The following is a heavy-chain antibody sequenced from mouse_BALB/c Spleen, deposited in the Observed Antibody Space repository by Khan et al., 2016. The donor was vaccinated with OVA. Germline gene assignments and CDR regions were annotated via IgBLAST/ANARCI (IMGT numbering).Heavy chain of an antibody. CDR1: GFSLTNYG. D-gene: IGHD2-10*01. V-gene: IGHV2-6-1*01. CDR2: IWSDGST. J-gene: IGHJ4*01. CDR3: ARQPYYHYYIMDY. Sequence: QVQLKESGPALVAPSQSLSITCTISGFSLTNYGVHWVRQPPGKGLEWLVVIWSDGSTTYNSALKSRLSISKDNSKSQVFLKMNSLQTDDTAMYYWARQPYYHYYIMDYWGQGTSVTVSS.